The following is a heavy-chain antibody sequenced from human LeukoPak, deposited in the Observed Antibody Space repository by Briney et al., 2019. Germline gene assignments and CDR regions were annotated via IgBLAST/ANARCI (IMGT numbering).Heavy chain of an antibody. CDR2: IYTSGST. Sequence: SETLSLTCTVSGGSISSYYWSWIRQPAGKGLEWIGRIYTSGSTNYNPSLKSRVTMSVDTSKNQFSLKLSSVTAADTAVYYCASCIAVAGNGYYYYYMDVWGKGTAVTVSS. D-gene: IGHD6-19*01. V-gene: IGHV4-4*07. CDR1: GGSISSYY. J-gene: IGHJ6*03. CDR3: ASCIAVAGNGYYYYYMDV.